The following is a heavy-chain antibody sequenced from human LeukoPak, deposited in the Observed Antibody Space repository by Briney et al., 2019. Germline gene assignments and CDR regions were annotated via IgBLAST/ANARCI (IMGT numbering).Heavy chain of an antibody. Sequence: GGSLRLSCAASGFTFSSYAMSWVRQASGKGLEWVSAISGSGGSTYYADSVKGRFTISRDNSKNTLYLQMNSLRAEDTAVYNCANPSVAAGRSFDYWGQGTLVTVSS. CDR2: ISGSGGST. CDR1: GFTFSSYA. D-gene: IGHD6-13*01. J-gene: IGHJ4*02. CDR3: ANPSVAAGRSFDY. V-gene: IGHV3-23*01.